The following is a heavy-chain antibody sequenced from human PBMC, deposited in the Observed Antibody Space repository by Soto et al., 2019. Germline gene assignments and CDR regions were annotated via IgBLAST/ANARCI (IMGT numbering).Heavy chain of an antibody. Sequence: QVQLVQSGAEVKKPGASVKVSCKASGYTFTGYYMHWVRQAPGQGLEWMGWINPNSGGTNYAQKFQGRVARTRDTSISTAYMALSRLRSDDTAVYYCARDRDYVAGGWFDPWGQGTLVTVSS. CDR3: ARDRDYVAGGWFDP. CDR1: GYTFTGYY. CDR2: INPNSGGT. V-gene: IGHV1-2*02. D-gene: IGHD4-17*01. J-gene: IGHJ5*02.